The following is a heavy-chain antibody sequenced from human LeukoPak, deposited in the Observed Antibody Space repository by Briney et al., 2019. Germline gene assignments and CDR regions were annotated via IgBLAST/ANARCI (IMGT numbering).Heavy chain of an antibody. V-gene: IGHV3-7*01. CDR2: NKQDGSEN. J-gene: IGHJ4*02. Sequence: GGSLRLSCVASGFSLSSYWVTWVRQAPGKGLEWVGNNKQDGSENYYMDSVKGRFTISRDNAKNSVYLQMNSLRVEDTAVYYCARDFRFHDDYWGQGTLVTVSS. CDR1: GFSLSSYW. CDR3: ARDFRFHDDY.